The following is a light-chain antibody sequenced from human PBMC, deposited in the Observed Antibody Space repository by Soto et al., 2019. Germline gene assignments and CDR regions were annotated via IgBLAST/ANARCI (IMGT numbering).Light chain of an antibody. J-gene: IGKJ4*01. CDR3: QHYGGYPLS. V-gene: IGKV1-5*01. CDR2: DVS. CDR1: QSISRW. Sequence: DIQMTQSPSILSASVGDRVTITCRASQSISRWLAWHQQKPGKAPKLLVYDVSSLQSGVSSRFSGSGSGTEFTLTISSLQPDDFATYYCQHYGGYPLSFGGGTKVDI.